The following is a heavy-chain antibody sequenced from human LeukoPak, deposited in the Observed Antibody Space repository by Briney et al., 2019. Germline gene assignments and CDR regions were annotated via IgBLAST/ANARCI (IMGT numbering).Heavy chain of an antibody. Sequence: GASVKVSCKASGYTFTGYYMHWVRQAPGQGLEWMGWINPNSGGTNYAQKFQGRVTMTRDTSNSTAYMELSRLRSDDTAVYYCARDQSPSHYYDSSGSDYWGQGTLVTVSS. J-gene: IGHJ4*02. CDR1: GYTFTGYY. CDR2: INPNSGGT. D-gene: IGHD3-22*01. V-gene: IGHV1-2*02. CDR3: ARDQSPSHYYDSSGSDY.